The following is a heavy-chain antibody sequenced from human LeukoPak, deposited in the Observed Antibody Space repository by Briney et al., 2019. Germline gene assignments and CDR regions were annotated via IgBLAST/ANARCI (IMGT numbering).Heavy chain of an antibody. CDR3: AKDGAPDYGDNWFDP. J-gene: IGHJ5*02. D-gene: IGHD4-17*01. CDR2: ISGSGGST. Sequence: PGGSLRLSCAASGFTFSSYAMSWVRQAPGKGLEWVSAISGSGGSTYYADSVKGRSTISRDNSKNTLYLQMNSLRAEDTAVYYCAKDGAPDYGDNWFDPWGQGTLVTVSS. CDR1: GFTFSSYA. V-gene: IGHV3-23*01.